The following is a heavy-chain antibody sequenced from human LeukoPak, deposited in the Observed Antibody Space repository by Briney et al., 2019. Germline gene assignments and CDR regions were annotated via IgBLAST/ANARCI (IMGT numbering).Heavy chain of an antibody. D-gene: IGHD4-11*01. V-gene: IGHV3-23*01. CDR3: AKNRGNYYYFDY. Sequence: GGSLRLSCAASGFSFSSYAMSWVRQAPGKGLEWVSAVSGGGESTYYADSVKDRFTISRDNSKNTLYLQMNSLGAEDTAVYYCAKNRGNYYYFDYWGQGTLVTVSS. CDR1: GFSFSSYA. CDR2: VSGGGEST. J-gene: IGHJ4*02.